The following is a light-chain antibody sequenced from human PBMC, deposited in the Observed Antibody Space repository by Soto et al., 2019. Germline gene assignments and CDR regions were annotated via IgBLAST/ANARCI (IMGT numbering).Light chain of an antibody. V-gene: IGKV2-28*01. CDR2: LGS. Sequence: DIVMTQSPLSLPVTPGEPASISCRSSQSLLHSNGHTYLHWYLQKPGQSPQLLIYLGSNRASGVPDRLSGSGSGTDFTLRVSRVEAEDVGVYYCMQALQTPLTFGGGTKVEIK. CDR1: QSLLHSNGHTY. J-gene: IGKJ4*01. CDR3: MQALQTPLT.